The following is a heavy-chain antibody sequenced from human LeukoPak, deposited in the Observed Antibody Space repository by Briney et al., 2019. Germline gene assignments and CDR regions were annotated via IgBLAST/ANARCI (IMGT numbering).Heavy chain of an antibody. V-gene: IGHV3-30*03. D-gene: IGHD6-6*01. CDR3: ARDGTYSSSSFDY. CDR1: GFTFSRHG. CDR2: ISNDGSRK. Sequence: GGSLRLSCAPSGFTFSRHGMHWVRQAPGKGLEWVAIISNDGSRKYYAHSVEGRFTISRDNSKNTLYLQMNSLRAEDTAVYYCARDGTYSSSSFDYWGQGTLVTVSS. J-gene: IGHJ4*02.